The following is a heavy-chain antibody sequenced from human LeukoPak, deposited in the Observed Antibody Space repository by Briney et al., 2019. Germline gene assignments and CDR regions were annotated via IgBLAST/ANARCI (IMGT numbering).Heavy chain of an antibody. D-gene: IGHD6-13*01. V-gene: IGHV3-23*01. CDR2: ISGSGGST. CDR3: AKGVGIEGAGHFDP. J-gene: IGHJ5*02. CDR1: GFTFSSYA. Sequence: HAGGSLRLSCAASGFTFSSYAMSWVRQAPGKGLEWVSAISGSGGSTYYADSVKGRFTISRDNSKNTLYLQMNSLRGEDTAVYYCAKGVGIEGAGHFDPWGQGTVVTVSS.